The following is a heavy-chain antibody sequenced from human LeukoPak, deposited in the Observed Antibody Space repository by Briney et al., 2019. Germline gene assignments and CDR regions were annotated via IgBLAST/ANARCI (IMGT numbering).Heavy chain of an antibody. D-gene: IGHD3-22*01. CDR3: AKDINYYDSSAEGIFDY. CDR1: GFTFSSYA. J-gene: IGHJ4*02. CDR2: ISGSGGST. V-gene: IGHV3-23*01. Sequence: PGGSLRLSCAGSGFTFSSYAMSWVRQAPGKGLEWVSAISGSGGSTYYADSVKGRFTISRDNSKNTLYLQMNSLRAEDTAVYYCAKDINYYDSSAEGIFDYWGQGTLVTVSS.